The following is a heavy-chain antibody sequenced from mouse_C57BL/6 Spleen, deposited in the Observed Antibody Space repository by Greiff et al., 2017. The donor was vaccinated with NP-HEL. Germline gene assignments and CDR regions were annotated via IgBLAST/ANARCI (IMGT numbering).Heavy chain of an antibody. V-gene: IGHV7-3*01. CDR2: IRNKANGYTT. J-gene: IGHJ1*03. D-gene: IGHD1-1*01. CDR1: GFTFTDYY. CDR3: ARYMDYGSRDWYFDV. Sequence: EVKLVESGGGLVQPGGSLSLSCAASGFTFTDYYMSWVRQPPGKALEWLGFIRNKANGYTTEYSASVKGRFTISRDNSQSILYLQMNALRAEDSATYYCARYMDYGSRDWYFDVWGTGTTVTVSS.